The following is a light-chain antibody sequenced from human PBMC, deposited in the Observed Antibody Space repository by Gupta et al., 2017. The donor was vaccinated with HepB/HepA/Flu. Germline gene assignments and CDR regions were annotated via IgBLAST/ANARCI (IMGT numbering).Light chain of an antibody. CDR2: DAY. CDR1: QSVGSY. J-gene: IGKJ1*01. Sequence: EIVLTQSPATLSLSPGERASRSGRTSQSVGSYLDWYQQKPGQAPRIIIYDAYNRDPVSIARFSGXGTXPDFTLXSLSQENEDFDDYDDQQRSNFAFGXGTKVEIK. CDR3: QQRSNFA. V-gene: IGKV3-11*01.